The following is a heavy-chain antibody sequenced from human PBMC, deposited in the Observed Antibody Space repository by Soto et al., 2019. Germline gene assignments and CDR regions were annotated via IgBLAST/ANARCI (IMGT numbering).Heavy chain of an antibody. D-gene: IGHD5-18*01. Sequence: TLSLTCTVSGGSISSSSYYWGWIRQPPGKGLEWIGSIYYSGSTYYNPSLKSRVTISVDTSKNQFSLKFNSVTAADTAVYYCAREGYNFGPFDYWGQGALVTVS. CDR2: IYYSGST. CDR1: GGSISSSSYY. V-gene: IGHV4-39*07. CDR3: AREGYNFGPFDY. J-gene: IGHJ4*02.